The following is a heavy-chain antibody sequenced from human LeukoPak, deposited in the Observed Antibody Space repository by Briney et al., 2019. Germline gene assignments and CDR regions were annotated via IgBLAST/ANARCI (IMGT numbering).Heavy chain of an antibody. V-gene: IGHV1-69*01. Sequence: VASVKVSCKASGGTFSSYAISWVRQAPGQGPEWMGGIIPIFGTANYAQKFQGRVTITADESTSTAYMELSSLRSEDTAVYYCARAGGGLVRYFDWLLSFGAFDYWGQGTLVTVSS. D-gene: IGHD3-9*01. CDR2: IIPIFGTA. CDR3: ARAGGGLVRYFDWLLSFGAFDY. CDR1: GGTFSSYA. J-gene: IGHJ4*02.